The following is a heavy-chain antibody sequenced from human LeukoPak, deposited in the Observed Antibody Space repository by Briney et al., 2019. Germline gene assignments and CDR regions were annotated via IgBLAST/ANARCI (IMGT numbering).Heavy chain of an antibody. Sequence: SETLSLTCTVSGGSISTYYWTWIRQPPGKGLEWIGYIYYTGSTKYNPSLQSRVTISVDTSKNQFSLKLSSVTAEDTAVYYCATKRIITGTTFYFDYWGQGTLVTVSS. CDR3: ATKRIITGTTFYFDY. CDR2: IYYTGST. D-gene: IGHD1-20*01. J-gene: IGHJ4*02. CDR1: GGSISTYY. V-gene: IGHV4-59*01.